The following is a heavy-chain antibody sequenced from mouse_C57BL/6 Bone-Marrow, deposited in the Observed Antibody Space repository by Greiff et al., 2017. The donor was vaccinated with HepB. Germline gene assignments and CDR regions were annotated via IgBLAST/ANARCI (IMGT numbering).Heavy chain of an antibody. CDR1: GYTFTSYW. CDR2: IYPGNSDT. D-gene: IGHD2-4*01. CDR3: TRLGIYYDYGGFAY. J-gene: IGHJ3*01. Sequence: EVQLQQSGTVLARPGASVKMSCKTSGYTFTSYWMHWVKQRPGQGLEWTGAIYPGNSDTSYNQKFKGKAKLTAVTSASTAYMELSSLTNEDSAVYYCTRLGIYYDYGGFAYWGQGTLVTVSA. V-gene: IGHV1-5*01.